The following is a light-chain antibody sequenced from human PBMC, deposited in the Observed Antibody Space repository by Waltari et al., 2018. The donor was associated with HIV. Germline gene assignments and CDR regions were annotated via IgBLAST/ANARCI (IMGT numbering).Light chain of an antibody. CDR2: VNGDGGH. J-gene: IGLJ3*02. Sequence: QVVVTQSPSASASLGASVNLTCSLSSGHSSYAIAWHPQLPGRGPRFLMKVNGDGGHTKGDGIPDRFSGSSSGAERYLTISSLQSEDEADYYCHAWDFGIRVFGGGTKLTVL. V-gene: IGLV4-69*01. CDR1: SGHSSYA. CDR3: HAWDFGIRV.